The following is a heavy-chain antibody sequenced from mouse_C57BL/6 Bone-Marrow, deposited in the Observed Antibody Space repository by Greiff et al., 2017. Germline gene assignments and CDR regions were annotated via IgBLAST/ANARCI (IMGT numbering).Heavy chain of an antibody. CDR3: ARWGTTVVDYFDY. Sequence: EVQLQQSGPGLVKPSQSLSLTCSVTGYSITSGYYWNWIRQFPGNKLEWMGYISYDGSTNYNPSLKNRISITRDTSKNQFFLKLNSVTTEDTATYYCARWGTTVVDYFDYWGQGTTLTVSS. J-gene: IGHJ2*01. CDR2: ISYDGST. V-gene: IGHV3-6*01. CDR1: GYSITSGYY. D-gene: IGHD1-1*01.